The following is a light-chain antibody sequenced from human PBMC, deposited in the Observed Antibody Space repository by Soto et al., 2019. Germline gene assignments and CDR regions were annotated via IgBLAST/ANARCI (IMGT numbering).Light chain of an antibody. CDR3: NSYRTSGTYV. CDR2: DVR. Sequence: QSALTQPASVSGSPGQSITISCTGTTSDIGGYNFVSWYQQHPGKAPKLLIYDVRNRPSGVSNRFSGSKSGNTASLTISRPQAEDEADYYSNSYRTSGTYVFGSGTKLTVL. V-gene: IGLV2-14*01. J-gene: IGLJ1*01. CDR1: TSDIGGYNF.